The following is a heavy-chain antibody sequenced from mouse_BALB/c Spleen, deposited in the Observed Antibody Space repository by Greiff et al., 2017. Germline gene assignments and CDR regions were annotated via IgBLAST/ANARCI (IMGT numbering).Heavy chain of an antibody. V-gene: IGHV5-6-3*01. CDR2: INSNGGST. CDR3: ARGWLLRDSYWYFDV. Sequence: EVQGVESGGGLVQPGGSLKLSCAASGFTFSSYGMSWVRQTPDKRLELVATINSNGGSTYYPDSVKGRFTISRDNARNILYLQMSSLRSEDTAMYYCARGWLLRDSYWYFDVWGAGTTVTVSS. D-gene: IGHD2-3*01. J-gene: IGHJ1*01. CDR1: GFTFSSYG.